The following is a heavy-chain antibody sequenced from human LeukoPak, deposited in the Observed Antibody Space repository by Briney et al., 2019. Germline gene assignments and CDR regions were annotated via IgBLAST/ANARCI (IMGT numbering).Heavy chain of an antibody. V-gene: IGHV1-18*01. CDR3: ARVGFYDSNNWYFDL. J-gene: IGHJ2*01. Sequence: HRDSVKVSCKASGYTFTSYGISWVRQAPGQGLEWMGWISAYNGNTNYAQKLQGRVTMTTDTSTSTAYMELRSLRSDDTAVYYCARVGFYDSNNWYFDLWGRGTLVTVSS. CDR2: ISAYNGNT. CDR1: GYTFTSYG. D-gene: IGHD3-22*01.